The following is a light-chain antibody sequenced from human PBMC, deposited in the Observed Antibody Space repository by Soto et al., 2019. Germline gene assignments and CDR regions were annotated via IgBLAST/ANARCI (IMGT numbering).Light chain of an antibody. V-gene: IGKV3-20*01. CDR3: QQYGRSPWT. J-gene: IGKJ1*01. CDR2: GAS. Sequence: EFVLTQSPGTLSLSPGERATLSCRASQTVRNNYLAWYQQKPGQAPRFLMYGASTRATGIPDRFSGSGSGTEFTLTIDSLEPEDFGLYYCQQYGRSPWTFGQGTKVDIK. CDR1: QTVRNNY.